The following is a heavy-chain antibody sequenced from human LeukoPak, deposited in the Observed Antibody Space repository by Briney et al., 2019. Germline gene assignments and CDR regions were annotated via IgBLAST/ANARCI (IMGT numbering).Heavy chain of an antibody. V-gene: IGHV1-69*05. CDR3: ARDGVTMVRGATTSNWFDP. D-gene: IGHD3-10*01. CDR2: IIPIFGTA. J-gene: IGHJ5*02. CDR1: GGTFRSYA. Sequence: ASVKVSCKASGGTFRSYAISWVRQAPGQGLEWMGGIIPIFGTANYAQKFQGRVTITTDESTSTAYMGLSSLRSEDTAVYYSARDGVTMVRGATTSNWFDPWGQGTPVTVSS.